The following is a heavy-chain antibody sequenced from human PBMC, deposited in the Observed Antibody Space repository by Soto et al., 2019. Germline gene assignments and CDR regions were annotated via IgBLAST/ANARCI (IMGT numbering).Heavy chain of an antibody. CDR1: GGSISSGGYY. Sequence: PSETLSLTCTVSGGSISSGGYYWSWIRQHPGKGLEWIGYIYYSGSTYYNPSLKSRVTISVDTSKNQFSLKLSSVTAADTAVYYCARGAYCTNGVCFNAISYFDYWGQGTLVTVSS. CDR2: IYYSGST. V-gene: IGHV4-31*03. CDR3: ARGAYCTNGVCFNAISYFDY. D-gene: IGHD2-8*01. J-gene: IGHJ4*02.